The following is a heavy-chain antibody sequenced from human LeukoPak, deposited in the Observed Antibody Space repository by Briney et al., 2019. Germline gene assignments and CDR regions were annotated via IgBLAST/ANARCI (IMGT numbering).Heavy chain of an antibody. CDR3: ARDHGSGSHYFDY. CDR2: ISSSSSYI. V-gene: IGHV3-21*01. J-gene: IGHJ4*02. D-gene: IGHD3-10*01. CDR1: GFTFSSYS. Sequence: GGSLRLSCAASGFTFSSYSMNWVRQAPGKGLEWVSSISSSSSYIYYADSVKGRFTISRDNAKNSLYLQMNSVRAEDTAVYYCARDHGSGSHYFDYWGQGTLVTVSS.